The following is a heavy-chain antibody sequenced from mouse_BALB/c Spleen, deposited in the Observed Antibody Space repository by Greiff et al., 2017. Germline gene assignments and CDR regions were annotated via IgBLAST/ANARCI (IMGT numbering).Heavy chain of an antibody. CDR3: ARSDSVAY. J-gene: IGHJ3*01. D-gene: IGHD2-4*01. CDR2: IYPGDGDT. CDR1: GYAFSSYW. Sequence: LEESGAELVRPGSSVKISCKASGYAFSSYWMNWVKQRPGQGLEWIGQIYPGDGDTNYNGKFKGKATLTADKSSSTAYMQLSSLTSEDSAVYFCARSDSVAYWGQGTLVTVSA. V-gene: IGHV1-80*01.